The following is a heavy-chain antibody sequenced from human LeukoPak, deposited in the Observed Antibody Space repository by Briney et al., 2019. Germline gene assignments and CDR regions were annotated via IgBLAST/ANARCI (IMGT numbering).Heavy chain of an antibody. J-gene: IGHJ4*02. Sequence: SETLSLTCAVYGGSFSGYYWSWIRQPPGKGLEWIGEINHSGSTNYNPSLKSRVTISIDTSKNQFSLILSSVTAADTAVYYCARGLSDVYWGQGTLVTVSS. CDR2: INHSGST. CDR1: GGSFSGYY. V-gene: IGHV4-34*01. CDR3: ARGLSDVY.